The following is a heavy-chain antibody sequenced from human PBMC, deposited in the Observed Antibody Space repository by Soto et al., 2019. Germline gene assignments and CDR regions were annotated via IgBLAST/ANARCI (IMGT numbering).Heavy chain of an antibody. J-gene: IGHJ4*02. V-gene: IGHV3-33*01. D-gene: IGHD4-17*01. Sequence: QVQLVESGGGVVRPGRSLRLSCEATGFSFNTHGMHWVRQAPGKGLEWVAVIVNDGSEQAYSDSVKGRFTISRDNSKNTLYLQMNNLRAEDTAVYYCARDDNYADNGLDHGGQGILVTVSS. CDR2: IVNDGSEQ. CDR1: GFSFNTHG. CDR3: ARDDNYADNGLDH.